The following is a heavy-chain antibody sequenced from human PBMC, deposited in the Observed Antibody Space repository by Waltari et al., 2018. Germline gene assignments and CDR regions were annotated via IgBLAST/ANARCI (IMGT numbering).Heavy chain of an antibody. Sequence: QLQLQESGPGLVKSSETLSLTCTVSGGSISRSAYYWVWLRQPPGKELEWIGSIYPGGDTYYHSSLESRVRLSVDRSSNHVSMRLRSVTAADTAVYYCARRGDWLPLDAFDIWGQGTVVTVSS. CDR1: GGSISRSAYY. J-gene: IGHJ3*02. CDR2: IYPGGDT. D-gene: IGHD2-15*01. V-gene: IGHV4-39*02. CDR3: ARRGDWLPLDAFDI.